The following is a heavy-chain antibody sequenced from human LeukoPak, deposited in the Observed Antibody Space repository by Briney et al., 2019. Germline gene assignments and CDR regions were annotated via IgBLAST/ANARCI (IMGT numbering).Heavy chain of an antibody. J-gene: IGHJ4*02. CDR3: ARSDYDILTGYYIDY. CDR1: GYTFTDYY. V-gene: IGHV1-2*02. D-gene: IGHD3-9*01. CDR2: INPNSGGT. Sequence: ASVRVSCKASGYTFTDYYMLWVRQAPGQGLEWMGWINPNSGGTNYAQKFQGRVTMTRDTSISTAYMGLSRLGSDDTAVYYCARSDYDILTGYYIDYWGQGTLVTVSS.